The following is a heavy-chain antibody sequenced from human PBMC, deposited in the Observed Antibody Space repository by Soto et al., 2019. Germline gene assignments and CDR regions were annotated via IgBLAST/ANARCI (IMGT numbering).Heavy chain of an antibody. CDR1: GFTFSSYG. J-gene: IGHJ6*02. V-gene: IGHV3-33*01. CDR3: VGKKGANRYYLGLDV. CDR2: IWFNGRNK. Sequence: QVQLVESGGGVVQPGRSLSLSCAAYGFTFSSYGMHWVRQAPGKGLEWVAVIWFNGRNKYYADSVKGQFTISRDNYKNTRYLKKSRMRAKDTGVYYCVGKKGANRYYLGLDVWGQGTTVTVSS.